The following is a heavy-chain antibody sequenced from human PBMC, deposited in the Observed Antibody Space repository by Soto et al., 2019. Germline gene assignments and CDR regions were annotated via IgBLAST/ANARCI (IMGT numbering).Heavy chain of an antibody. CDR2: ITSSSSPI. CDR3: SRVADQVDFWGAPDV. CDR1: GFSFSSYS. J-gene: IGHJ6*04. V-gene: IGHV3-48*01. Sequence: PGGSPRLSCAASGFSFSSYSMNWVRQAPGKGLEWVSFITSSSSPIYYADSVKGRFTISRDNAKNSLYLQMNSLRVEDTAVYYCSRVADQVDFWGAPDVWGKGTTVTVSS. D-gene: IGHD3-3*01.